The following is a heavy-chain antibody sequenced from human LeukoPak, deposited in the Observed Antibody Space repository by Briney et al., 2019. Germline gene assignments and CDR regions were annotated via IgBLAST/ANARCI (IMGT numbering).Heavy chain of an antibody. V-gene: IGHV4-59*12. CDR3: ARDDYGRQLDY. Sequence: PSETLSLTCTVSGGSISSYYWSWIRQPPGKGLEWIGYIYYSGSTSYNPSLKNRVTISVDTSKKQLSLKVTSVTAADTAVYYCARDDYGRQLDYWGQGTLVTVSS. D-gene: IGHD4-17*01. J-gene: IGHJ4*02. CDR1: GGSISSYY. CDR2: IYYSGST.